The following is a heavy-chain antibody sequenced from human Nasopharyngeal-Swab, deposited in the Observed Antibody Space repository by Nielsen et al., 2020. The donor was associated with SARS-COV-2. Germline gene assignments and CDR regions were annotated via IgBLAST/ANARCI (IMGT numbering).Heavy chain of an antibody. V-gene: IGHV3-9*01. CDR2: INWNSRSI. CDR1: GFTFSSYS. Sequence: GRSLRLSCAASGFTFSSYSMNWVRQAPGKGLEWVSGINWNSRSIGYADSVKGRFTISRDNAKNSLYLQMNSLRPEDTAFYFCARGTADYTNPSFDYWGQGAPVSVSS. D-gene: IGHD4-11*01. J-gene: IGHJ4*02. CDR3: ARGTADYTNPSFDY.